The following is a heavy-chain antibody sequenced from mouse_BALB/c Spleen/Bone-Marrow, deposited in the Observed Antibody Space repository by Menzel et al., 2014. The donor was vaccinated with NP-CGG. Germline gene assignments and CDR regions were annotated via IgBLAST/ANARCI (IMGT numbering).Heavy chain of an antibody. CDR1: GFTFSSYA. CDR2: ISHGGSYT. V-gene: IGHV5-9-4*01. CDR3: ARVVRDAMDY. Sequence: VQLKESGGGSVKPGGSLKLSWAASGFTFSSYAMSWVRQSPEKRLEWVAEISHGGSYTYYPDTATGRFTISRYNAKNTLYLEMSSLSSEDRAIYYCARVVRDAMDYWGQGTSVTVSS. J-gene: IGHJ4*01. D-gene: IGHD2-5*01.